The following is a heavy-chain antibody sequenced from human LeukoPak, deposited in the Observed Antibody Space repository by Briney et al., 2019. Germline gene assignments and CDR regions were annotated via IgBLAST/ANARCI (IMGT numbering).Heavy chain of an antibody. D-gene: IGHD2-15*01. V-gene: IGHV3-30*04. J-gene: IGHJ4*02. CDR1: GFTFSSYA. Sequence: PGGSLRLSCAASGFTFSSYAMHWVRQAPGKGLEWVAVISYDGSNKYYADSVKGRFTISRDNSKNTLYLQMNSLRAEDTAVYYCARDATDYQIDYWGQGTLVTVSS. CDR2: ISYDGSNK. CDR3: ARDATDYQIDY.